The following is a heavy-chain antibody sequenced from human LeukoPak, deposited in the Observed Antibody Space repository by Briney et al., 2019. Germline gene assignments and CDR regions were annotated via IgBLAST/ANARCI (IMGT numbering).Heavy chain of an antibody. CDR1: GGTFSSYA. CDR2: ITPIFGTA. Sequence: GASVKVSCKASGGTFSSYAISWVRQAPGQGLEWMGRITPIFGTASYAQKFQGRVTITTDESTSTAYMELSSLRSEDTAVYYRANTPYCTNGVCYLHWFDPWGQGTLVTVSS. D-gene: IGHD2-8*01. V-gene: IGHV1-69*05. J-gene: IGHJ5*02. CDR3: ANTPYCTNGVCYLHWFDP.